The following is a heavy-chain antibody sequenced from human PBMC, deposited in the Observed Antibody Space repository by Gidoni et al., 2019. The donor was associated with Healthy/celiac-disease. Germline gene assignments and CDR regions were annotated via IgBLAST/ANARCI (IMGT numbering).Heavy chain of an antibody. CDR1: GGTFSSYT. CDR2: IIPILGIA. J-gene: IGHJ4*02. V-gene: IGHV1-69*02. CDR3: ARTVGPYRIAARPGSLDY. D-gene: IGHD6-6*01. Sequence: QVQLVQSGAEVKKPGSSVKVSCKASGGTFSSYTISWVRQAPGQGLEWMGRIIPILGIANYAQKFQGRVTITADKSTSTAYMELSSLRSEDTAVYYCARTVGPYRIAARPGSLDYWGQGTLVTVSS.